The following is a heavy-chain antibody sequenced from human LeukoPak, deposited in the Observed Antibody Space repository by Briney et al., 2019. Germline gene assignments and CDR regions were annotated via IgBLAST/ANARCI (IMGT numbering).Heavy chain of an antibody. CDR3: ASSDFWSGDTLDY. J-gene: IGHJ4*02. V-gene: IGHV4-61*02. Sequence: SETLSLTCTVSGGSISSGSYDWGWIRQPAGKGLEWIGRIYTSGSTNYNPSLKSRVTISVDTSKNQFSLKLSSVTAADTAVYYCASSDFWSGDTLDYWGQGTLVTVSS. CDR1: GGSISSGSYD. CDR2: IYTSGST. D-gene: IGHD3-3*01.